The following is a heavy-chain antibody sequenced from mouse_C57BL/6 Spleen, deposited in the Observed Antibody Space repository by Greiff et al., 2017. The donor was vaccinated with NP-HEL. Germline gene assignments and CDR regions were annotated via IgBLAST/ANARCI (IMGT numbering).Heavy chain of an antibody. Sequence: QVQLQQSGAELVKPGASVKMSCKASGYTFTSYWITWVKQRPGQGLEWIGDIYPGSGSTNYNEKFKSKATLTVDTSSSTAYMQLSSLTSEDSAVYYCARYYSNYDYAMDYWGQGTSVTVSS. CDR2: IYPGSGST. D-gene: IGHD2-5*01. J-gene: IGHJ4*01. V-gene: IGHV1-55*01. CDR1: GYTFTSYW. CDR3: ARYYSNYDYAMDY.